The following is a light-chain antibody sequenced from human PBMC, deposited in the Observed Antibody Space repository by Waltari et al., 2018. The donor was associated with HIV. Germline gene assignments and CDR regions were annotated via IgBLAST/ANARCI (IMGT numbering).Light chain of an antibody. Sequence: IVMTQSPDSLGVSLGERAPINCKSSQSILSTAGNRHYLAWYQQRPGQAPNLLIYWATTRESGVPDRISGSGSGTDFTLTINSLQAEDVAVYYCQQYYDAPYTFGQGTKVDI. J-gene: IGKJ2*01. CDR1: QSILSTAGNRHY. CDR2: WAT. V-gene: IGKV4-1*01. CDR3: QQYYDAPYT.